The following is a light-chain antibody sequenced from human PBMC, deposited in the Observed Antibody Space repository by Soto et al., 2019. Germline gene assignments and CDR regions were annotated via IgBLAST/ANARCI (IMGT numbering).Light chain of an antibody. CDR1: QSINGNY. V-gene: IGKV3-20*01. CDR3: QQCGSLPGT. J-gene: IGKJ1*01. CDR2: GTS. Sequence: EIVLTQSPGTLSLSPGDRATLSCRASQSINGNYLHWYQQKPGQAPRLLIFGTSSRATGIPDRFIGGGSGTDFTLTISRLEPEDFAVYCCQQCGSLPGTFGQWTKVESK.